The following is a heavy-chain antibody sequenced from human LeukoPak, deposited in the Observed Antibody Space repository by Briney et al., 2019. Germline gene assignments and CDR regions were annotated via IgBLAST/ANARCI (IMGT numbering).Heavy chain of an antibody. D-gene: IGHD1-26*01. CDR3: ARARGIVGARRHFDY. V-gene: IGHV3-30-3*01. J-gene: IGHJ4*02. Sequence: GRSLRLSCAASGFTFSSYAMHWVRQAPGKRLEWVAVISYDGSNKYYADSVKGRFTISRDNSKNTLYLQMNSLRAEDTAVYYCARARGIVGARRHFDYWGQGTLVTVSS. CDR1: GFTFSSYA. CDR2: ISYDGSNK.